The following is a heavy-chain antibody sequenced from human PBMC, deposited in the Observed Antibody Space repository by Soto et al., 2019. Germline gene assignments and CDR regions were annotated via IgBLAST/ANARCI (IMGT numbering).Heavy chain of an antibody. V-gene: IGHV3-74*01. CDR3: ARGLRGAYGMDV. D-gene: IGHD2-21*01. Sequence: EVQLVESGGGLVQPGWSLRLSCAASGFTFSDHWIHWVRQGPGEGLVWVSRIKGDGSITNYADSVKGRFTISRDNAKNTVYLQINSLRVEDTALYYCARGLRGAYGMDVWGQGTTVTVSS. CDR2: IKGDGSIT. J-gene: IGHJ6*02. CDR1: GFTFSDHW.